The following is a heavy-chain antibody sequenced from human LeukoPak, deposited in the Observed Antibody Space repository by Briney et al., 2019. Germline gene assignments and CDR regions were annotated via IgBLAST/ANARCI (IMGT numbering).Heavy chain of an antibody. CDR3: ASQIAAAIDY. CDR2: INHSGST. J-gene: IGHJ4*02. V-gene: IGHV4-34*01. D-gene: IGHD6-13*01. CDR1: GGSFSGYY. Sequence: PSETLSLTCAVYGGSFSGYYWSWIRQPPGKGLEWIGEINHSGSTNYNPSLKSRVTISVDTSKNQFSLKLSSVTAADTAVYYCASQIAAAIDYWGQGTLVTVSS.